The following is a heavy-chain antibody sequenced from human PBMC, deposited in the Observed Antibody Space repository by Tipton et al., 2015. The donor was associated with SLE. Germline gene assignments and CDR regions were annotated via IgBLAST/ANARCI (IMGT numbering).Heavy chain of an antibody. CDR3: ARDLGSSGSFDY. CDR1: GDSINSHY. Sequence: TLSLTCTVSGDSINSHYWSWIRQPPGKGLEWIGYIYYSGSTNYNPSLKSRVTISVDTSKNQFSLKLSSVTAADTAVYYCARDLGSSGSFDYWGQGTLVTVSS. CDR2: IYYSGST. D-gene: IGHD6-13*01. J-gene: IGHJ4*02. V-gene: IGHV4-59*11.